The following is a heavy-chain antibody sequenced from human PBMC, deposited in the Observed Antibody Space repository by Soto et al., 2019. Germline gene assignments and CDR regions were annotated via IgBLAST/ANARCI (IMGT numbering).Heavy chain of an antibody. CDR2: VYYSGAT. CDR1: GGSLTDHY. CDR3: ARGNDWKSSTFDI. J-gene: IGHJ3*02. D-gene: IGHD2-21*01. Sequence: QVQLQESGPGLVKPSETLSLTCTVAGGSLTDHYWNWFRQSPARGLQWIGYVYYSGATSYNPSLTSRITMTVETAKKQFSLKVRSVTAADTAVYFCARGNDWKSSTFDIWGQGTMVSVSS. V-gene: IGHV4-59*11.